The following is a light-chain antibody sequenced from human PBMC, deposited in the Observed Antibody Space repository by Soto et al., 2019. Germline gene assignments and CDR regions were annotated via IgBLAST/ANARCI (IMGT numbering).Light chain of an antibody. CDR2: GTS. J-gene: IGKJ4*01. CDR3: QHFGASPPGS. V-gene: IGKV3-20*01. Sequence: EIVLSQSPGTLSSSPGERITLSCRASHSFSSSLLAWYQQKPGRAPRLLIYGTSTRATGIPDRFSGSGSSTDFTLTISRLEPEDFAVYYCQHFGASPPGSFGGGTRVQIK. CDR1: HSFSSSL.